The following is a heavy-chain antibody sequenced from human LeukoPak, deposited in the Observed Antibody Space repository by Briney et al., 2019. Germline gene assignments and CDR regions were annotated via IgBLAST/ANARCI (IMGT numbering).Heavy chain of an antibody. D-gene: IGHD3-22*01. CDR1: GYTFTGYY. CDR2: INPNSGGT. J-gene: IGHJ4*02. Sequence: AASVKVSCKPTGYTFTGYYMHWVREAPGQALEWIGWINPNSGGTNYAQKFQGRVTMTRDTSISTAYMELSRLRSDDTAVYYCARTWPLYYYDSSGVDYWGQGTLVTVSS. V-gene: IGHV1-2*02. CDR3: ARTWPLYYYDSSGVDY.